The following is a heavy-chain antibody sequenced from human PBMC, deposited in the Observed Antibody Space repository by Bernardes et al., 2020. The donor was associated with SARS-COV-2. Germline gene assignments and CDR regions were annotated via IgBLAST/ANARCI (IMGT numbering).Heavy chain of an antibody. CDR2: IYYSGST. CDR1: GGSISSYY. D-gene: IGHD2-21*02. V-gene: IGHV4-59*01. CDR3: AIHGGNFVFDY. Sequence: SETLSLTCTVSGGSISSYYWSWIRQPPGKGLEWIGYIYYSGSTNSNPSLKSRVTIAVDTSKNQFSLKLSSVTAADTAVYYCAIHGGNFVFDYWGQGTLVTVSS. J-gene: IGHJ4*02.